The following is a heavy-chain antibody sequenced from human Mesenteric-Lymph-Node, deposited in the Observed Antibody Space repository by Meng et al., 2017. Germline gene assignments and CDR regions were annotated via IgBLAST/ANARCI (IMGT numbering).Heavy chain of an antibody. J-gene: IGHJ4*02. CDR3: ARDPVGYRYGHKFDY. CDR1: GGSISSSSYY. CDR2: IYSSGST. D-gene: IGHD5-18*01. V-gene: IGHV4-39*07. Sequence: GSLRLSCTVSGGSISSSSYYLGWIRQPPAKVLVWIGSIYSSGSTYYNPSLKSRVTISVDTSKNQFSLKLSSVTAADTAVYYCARDPVGYRYGHKFDYWGQGTLVTVSA.